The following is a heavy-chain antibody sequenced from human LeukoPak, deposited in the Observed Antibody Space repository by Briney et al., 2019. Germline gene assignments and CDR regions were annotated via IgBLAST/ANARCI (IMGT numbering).Heavy chain of an antibody. CDR1: GFTFSNAW. CDR3: TTWCSSGWHSGRADY. J-gene: IGHJ4*02. D-gene: IGHD6-19*01. Sequence: PGGSLRLSCAASGFTFSNAWMSWVRQAPGKGLEWVGRIKSKTDGGTTDYAAPVKGRFTISRDDSKTTLYLQMNSLKTEDTAVYYCTTWCSSGWHSGRADYWGQGTLVTVSS. V-gene: IGHV3-15*01. CDR2: IKSKTDGGTT.